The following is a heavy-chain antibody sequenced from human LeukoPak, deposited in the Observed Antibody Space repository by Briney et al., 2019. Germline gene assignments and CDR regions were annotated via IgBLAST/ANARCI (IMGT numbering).Heavy chain of an antibody. CDR3: ARYYYGSGSYYDDAFDI. D-gene: IGHD3-10*01. CDR1: GGSISSYY. J-gene: IGHJ3*02. Sequence: SETLSLTCTVSGGSISSYYWSWIRQPPGKGLEWIGYIYTSGSTNYNPSLKSRVTISIDTSKNQFSLKLSSVTAADTAVYYCARYYYGSGSYYDDAFDIWGQGTMVTVSS. CDR2: IYTSGST. V-gene: IGHV4-4*09.